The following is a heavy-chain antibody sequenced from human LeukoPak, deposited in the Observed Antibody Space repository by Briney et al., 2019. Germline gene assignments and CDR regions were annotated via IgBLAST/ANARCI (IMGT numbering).Heavy chain of an antibody. V-gene: IGHV3-53*01. CDR1: GFSVSNNY. Sequence: RGSLRLSCAASGFSVSNNYMNWVRQAPGKGLEWVSVIYSGGSTYYADSVKGRFTISRDNSKNTLHLQMNSLRAEDTAVYYCAKEGFDSWGQGTLVTVSS. J-gene: IGHJ4*02. CDR2: IYSGGST. CDR3: AKEGFDS.